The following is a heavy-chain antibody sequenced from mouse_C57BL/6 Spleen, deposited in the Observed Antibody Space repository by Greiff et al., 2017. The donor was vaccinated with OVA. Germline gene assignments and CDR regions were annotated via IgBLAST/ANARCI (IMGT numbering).Heavy chain of an antibody. CDR3: ARSNRNYWYFDV. Sequence: QVQLQQPGAELVMPGASVKLSCKASGYTFTSYWMHWVKQRPGQGLEWIGEIDPSDSYTNYNQKFKGKSTLTVDRSSSTAYMQLSSLTSEDSAVYYCARSNRNYWYFDVWGTGTTVTVSS. V-gene: IGHV1-69*01. CDR2: IDPSDSYT. CDR1: GYTFTSYW. J-gene: IGHJ1*03.